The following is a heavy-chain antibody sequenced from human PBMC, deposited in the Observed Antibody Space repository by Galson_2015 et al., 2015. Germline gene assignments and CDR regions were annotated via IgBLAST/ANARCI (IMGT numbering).Heavy chain of an antibody. V-gene: IGHV2-5*02. CDR3: AHRGAPDTRTYYYDSSGYWYAFDI. Sequence: PALVKPTQTLTLTCTFSGFSLSTSGVGVGWIRQPPGKALEWLALIYWADGKRYSPSLKSRLTITKDTSKNQVVLTMTNMDPVDTATYYCAHRGAPDTRTYYYDSSGYWYAFDIWGQGTMVTVSS. CDR1: GFSLSTSGVG. D-gene: IGHD3-22*01. J-gene: IGHJ3*02. CDR2: IYWADGK.